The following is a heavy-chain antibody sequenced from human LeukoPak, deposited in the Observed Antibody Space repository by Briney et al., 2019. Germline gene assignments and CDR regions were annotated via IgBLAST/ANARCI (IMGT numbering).Heavy chain of an antibody. Sequence: ASVKVSCKESGYTFISYVSNGVRQATGQGPEWVGWMNPNSGNTGYAQTFQGRVTMTRNTSISTAYMELSSLRSEDTAVYYCARAHTWGQGTLVTVSS. V-gene: IGHV1-8*01. J-gene: IGHJ5*02. CDR3: ARAHT. CDR1: GYTFISYV. CDR2: MNPNSGNT.